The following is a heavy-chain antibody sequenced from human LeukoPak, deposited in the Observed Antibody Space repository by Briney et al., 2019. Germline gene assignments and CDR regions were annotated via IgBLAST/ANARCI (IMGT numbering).Heavy chain of an antibody. D-gene: IGHD6-19*01. Sequence: ASVKVSCKASGFTFTNYNMHWVRQAPGQGLEWMGWINPNSGGTNYAQKFQGRVTMTRDTSISTAYMELSRLRSDDTAVYYCARDLSRVAVAGTPLGFDYWGQGTLVTVSS. CDR2: INPNSGGT. J-gene: IGHJ4*02. CDR1: GFTFTNYN. V-gene: IGHV1-2*02. CDR3: ARDLSRVAVAGTPLGFDY.